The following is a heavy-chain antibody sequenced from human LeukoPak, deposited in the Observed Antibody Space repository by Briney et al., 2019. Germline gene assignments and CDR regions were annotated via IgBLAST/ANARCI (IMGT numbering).Heavy chain of an antibody. V-gene: IGHV3-30*03. Sequence: GGSLRLSCAASGFTFSSYGMHWVRQAPGKGLEWVAVISFDATNKYYVDSVKGRFTISRDNSKNTLYLQMNSLRAEDTAVYYCARNYGDYVDYYYYGMDVWGQGTTVTVSS. CDR3: ARNYGDYVDYYYYGMDV. CDR2: ISFDATNK. J-gene: IGHJ6*02. D-gene: IGHD4-17*01. CDR1: GFTFSSYG.